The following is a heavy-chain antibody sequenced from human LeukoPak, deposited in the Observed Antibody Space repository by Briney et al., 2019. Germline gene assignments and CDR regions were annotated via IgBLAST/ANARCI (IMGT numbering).Heavy chain of an antibody. CDR2: IYYSGST. Sequence: SETLSLTCTVSGGSISSSSYYWGWIRQPPGKGLEWIGSIYYSGSTYYNPSLKSRVTISVDTSKTQFSLELSSVTAADTAVYYCARDERRTNYYDSSGAFDIWGQGTMVTVSS. CDR3: ARDERRTNYYDSSGAFDI. D-gene: IGHD3-22*01. V-gene: IGHV4-39*07. J-gene: IGHJ3*02. CDR1: GGSISSSSYY.